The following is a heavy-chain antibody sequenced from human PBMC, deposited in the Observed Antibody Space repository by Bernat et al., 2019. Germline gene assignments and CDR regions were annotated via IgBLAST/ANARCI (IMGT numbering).Heavy chain of an antibody. CDR2: IWYDGSNK. D-gene: IGHD6-19*01. Sequence: QVQLVESGGGVVQPGRSLRLSCAASGFTFSTYGMHWVRQAPGKGLEWVAVIWYDGSNKYYADSVKGRFTISRANSKNTLYLQMNSLRAEDTAVYYCARALAPGYSSGWYPQYFQHWGQGTLVTVSS. J-gene: IGHJ1*01. V-gene: IGHV3-33*01. CDR1: GFTFSTYG. CDR3: ARALAPGYSSGWYPQYFQH.